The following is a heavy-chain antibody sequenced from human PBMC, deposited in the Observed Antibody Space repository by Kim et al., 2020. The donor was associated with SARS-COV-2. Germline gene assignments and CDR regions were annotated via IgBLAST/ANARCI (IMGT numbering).Heavy chain of an antibody. Sequence: KLQGRVTMTTDTSTSTAYMELRSLRSGDTAVYYCARGSSVVVPTKNAFDIWGQGTMVTVSS. V-gene: IGHV1-18*01. CDR3: ARGSSVVVPTKNAFDI. J-gene: IGHJ3*02. D-gene: IGHD3-22*01.